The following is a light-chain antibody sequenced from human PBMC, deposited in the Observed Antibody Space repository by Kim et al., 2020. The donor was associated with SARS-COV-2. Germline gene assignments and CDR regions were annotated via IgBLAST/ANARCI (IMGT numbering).Light chain of an antibody. CDR1: QGISSN. CDR3: QQIDSFPLT. CDR2: AAS. V-gene: IGKV1-9*01. Sequence: DIQLTQSPSSLSASVGDGVTITCRASQGISSNLAWYQQKPGKAPRLLIYAASTLESGVPSRFSGRGSGTEFTLAINSLQPEDFATYYCQQIDSFPLTFGGGTKLEIK. J-gene: IGKJ4*01.